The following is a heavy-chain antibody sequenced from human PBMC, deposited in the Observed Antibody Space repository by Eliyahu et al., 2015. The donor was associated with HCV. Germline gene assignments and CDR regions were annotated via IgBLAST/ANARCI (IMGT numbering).Heavy chain of an antibody. CDR1: GFTFSXYA. CDR3: AKRSYGEWLRGYYFDY. V-gene: IGHV3-23*01. CDR2: IGDDGSGT. Sequence: VQLLESGGGLVQPGGSLXLXCAALGFTFSXYAMXWVRRAPGRGLEWVSAIGDDGSGTNYADSVKGRFTISRDNSRNTLYLQMNSLRAEDTAEYYCAKRSYGEWLRGYYFDYWGQGTRVTVSS. J-gene: IGHJ4*02. D-gene: IGHD5-12*01.